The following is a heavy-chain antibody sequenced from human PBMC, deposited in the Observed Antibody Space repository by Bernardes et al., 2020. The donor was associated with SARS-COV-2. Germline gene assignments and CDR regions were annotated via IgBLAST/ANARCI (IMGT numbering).Heavy chain of an antibody. Sequence: SETLSLTCTVSDGSVSSSDYYWGWVRQPPGKGLEWIGSVYYSGDTYYNPSLKSRVSMSVVTSKGQFSLKLSSVTAADTAVYYCARHGMHYGSGTVCLALSYCSGLDVWDQGTTVAVSS. CDR3: ARHGMHYGSGTVCLALSYCSGLDV. J-gene: IGHJ6*02. CDR2: VYYSGDT. D-gene: IGHD3-10*01. CDR1: DGSVSSSDYY. V-gene: IGHV4-39*01.